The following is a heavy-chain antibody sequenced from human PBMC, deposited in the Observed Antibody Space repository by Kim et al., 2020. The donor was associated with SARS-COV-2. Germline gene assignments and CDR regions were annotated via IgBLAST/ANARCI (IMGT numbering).Heavy chain of an antibody. V-gene: IGHV4-39*01. Sequence: SETLSLTCTVSGGSISSSSYYWGWIRQPPGKGLEWIGSIYYSGSTYYNPSLKSRVTISVDTSKNQFSLKLSSVTAADTAVYYCASNGGSYSPWYYYGMDVWGQGTTVTVSS. CDR1: GGSISSSSYY. J-gene: IGHJ6*02. D-gene: IGHD1-26*01. CDR2: IYYSGST. CDR3: ASNGGSYSPWYYYGMDV.